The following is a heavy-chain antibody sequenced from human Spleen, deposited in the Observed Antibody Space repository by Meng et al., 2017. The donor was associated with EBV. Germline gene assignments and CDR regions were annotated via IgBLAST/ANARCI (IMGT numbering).Heavy chain of an antibody. V-gene: IGHV4-39*07. CDR2: FYYSGTT. CDR3: ARGYNGFFDH. J-gene: IGHJ4*02. Sequence: QLHLQGSGPGLVKPSETLSLTCSVSGGYISSSGYHWAWIRQPPGKGLEWIGNFYYSGTTYYKSSLQSRVTMSVDTSKNQFSLRVTSVIAADTAVYYCARGYNGFFDHWGQGTLVTVSS. D-gene: IGHD5-12*01. CDR1: GGYISSSGYH.